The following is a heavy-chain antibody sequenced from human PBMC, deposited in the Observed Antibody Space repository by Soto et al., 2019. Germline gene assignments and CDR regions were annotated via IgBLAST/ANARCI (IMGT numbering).Heavy chain of an antibody. V-gene: IGHV1-69*13. CDR2: IIPIFGTA. Sequence: GASVKVSCKASGGTFSSYAISWVRQAPGQGLEWMGGIIPIFGTANYAQKFQGRVTITADESTSTAYMELSSLRSEDTAVYYCASRLYYYDSSGYHLWRQGTLVTVSS. D-gene: IGHD3-22*01. CDR3: ASRLYYYDSSGYHL. J-gene: IGHJ5*02. CDR1: GGTFSSYA.